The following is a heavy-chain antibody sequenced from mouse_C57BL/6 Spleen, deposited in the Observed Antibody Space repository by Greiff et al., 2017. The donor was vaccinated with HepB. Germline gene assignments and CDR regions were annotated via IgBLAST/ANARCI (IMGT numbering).Heavy chain of an antibody. Sequence: DVKLVESGGGLVKPGGSLKLSCAASGFTFSSYAMSWVRQTPEKRLEWVATISDGGSYTYYPDNVKGRFTISRDNAKNNLYLQMSHLKSEDTAMYYCARDGTAQALAWFAYWGQGTLVTVSA. CDR1: GFTFSSYA. J-gene: IGHJ3*01. V-gene: IGHV5-4*01. CDR2: ISDGGSYT. CDR3: ARDGTAQALAWFAY. D-gene: IGHD3-2*02.